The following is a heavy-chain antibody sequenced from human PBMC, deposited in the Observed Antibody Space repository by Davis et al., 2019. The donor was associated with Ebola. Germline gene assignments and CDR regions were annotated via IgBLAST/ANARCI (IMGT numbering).Heavy chain of an antibody. V-gene: IGHV3-30-3*01. CDR2: ISYDGSNK. D-gene: IGHD1-14*01. CDR1: GFTFSSYA. CDR3: ARDDPCIPGTVCYYYYGMDV. J-gene: IGHJ6*02. Sequence: GESLKISCAASGFTFSSYAMHWVRQAPGKGLEWVAVISYDGSNKYYADSVKGRFTISRDNSKNTLYLQMNSLRAEDTAVYYCARDDPCIPGTVCYYYYGMDVWGQGTTVTVSS.